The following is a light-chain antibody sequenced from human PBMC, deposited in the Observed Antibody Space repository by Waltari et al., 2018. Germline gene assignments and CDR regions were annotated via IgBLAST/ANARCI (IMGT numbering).Light chain of an antibody. J-gene: IGKJ3*01. CDR3: QQRTNWSPIFS. CDR2: DAS. Sequence: EIVLTQSPATLSLSPGETATLSCRASQSVGSSLAWYQQKPGQAPRLLIYDASKRATGIPARFSGSGSGTDFTLTISSLESEDFAVYYCQQRTNWSPIFSFGPGTKVDIK. V-gene: IGKV3-11*01. CDR1: QSVGSS.